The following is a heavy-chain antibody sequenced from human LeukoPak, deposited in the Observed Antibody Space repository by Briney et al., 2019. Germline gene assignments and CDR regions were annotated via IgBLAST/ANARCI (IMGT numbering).Heavy chain of an antibody. Sequence: ASVKVSCKASGYTSTSPDINWVRQATGQGLEWMGWMNPNSGNTGYAQKFQGRVTMTRNTSISTAYMELSSLRSEDTAVYYCARGRRYYYGSGSYRGNWFDPWGQGTLVTVSS. CDR1: GYTSTSPD. CDR2: MNPNSGNT. CDR3: ARGRRYYYGSGSYRGNWFDP. D-gene: IGHD3-10*01. V-gene: IGHV1-8*01. J-gene: IGHJ5*02.